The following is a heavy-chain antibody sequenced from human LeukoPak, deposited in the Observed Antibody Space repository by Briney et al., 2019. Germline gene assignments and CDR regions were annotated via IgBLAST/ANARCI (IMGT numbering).Heavy chain of an antibody. CDR2: IIPIFGTA. Sequence: VASVKVSCKASGGTFSSYAISWVRQAPGQGLEWMGGIIPIFGTANYAQKFQGRVTITTDESTSTVYMELSSLRSEDTAVYYCARVVRDSSGYVPHYFDYWGQGTLVTVSS. J-gene: IGHJ4*02. V-gene: IGHV1-69*05. CDR1: GGTFSSYA. CDR3: ARVVRDSSGYVPHYFDY. D-gene: IGHD3-22*01.